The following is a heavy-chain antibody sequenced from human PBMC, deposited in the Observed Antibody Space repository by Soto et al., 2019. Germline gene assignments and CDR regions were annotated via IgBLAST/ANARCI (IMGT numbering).Heavy chain of an antibody. D-gene: IGHD3-3*01. CDR1: GGSVSSGSYY. Sequence: QVQLQESGPGLVKPSETLSLTCTVSGGSVSSGSYYWSWIRQPPGKGLEWIGYIYYSGSTNYNPSLKSRVTISVDTSKNQFSLKLSSVTAADTAVYYCARAFLDVDYWGQGTLVTVSS. CDR2: IYYSGST. V-gene: IGHV4-61*01. J-gene: IGHJ4*02. CDR3: ARAFLDVDY.